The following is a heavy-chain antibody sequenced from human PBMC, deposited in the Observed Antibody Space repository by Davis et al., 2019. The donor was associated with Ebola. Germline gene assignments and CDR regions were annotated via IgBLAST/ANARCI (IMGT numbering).Heavy chain of an antibody. J-gene: IGHJ4*02. Sequence: PGGSLRLSCAASEFTFSSYPMSWVRQAPGKGLEWVSAISGTRGSAHYADSVKGRFTISRDNSKNTLILQMNSLRAEDTAIYYCAKEELKVFDYWGQGTLVTVSS. CDR3: AKEELKVFDY. CDR1: EFTFSSYP. V-gene: IGHV3-23*01. D-gene: IGHD3-10*01. CDR2: ISGTRGSA.